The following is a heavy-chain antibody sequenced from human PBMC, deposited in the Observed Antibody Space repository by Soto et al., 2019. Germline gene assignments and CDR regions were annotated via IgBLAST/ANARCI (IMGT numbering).Heavy chain of an antibody. D-gene: IGHD1-26*01. CDR2: IYYRGST. Sequence: SETLSLTCTVSGGYIRSGDNYWSWIRQTPGKGQERIGYIYYRGSTYYNQSLKSRVTISVDTSMNQFSLTLTSVTAADTAVYYCARDPARGGGSYLGYFDYWGQGTPVTVS. J-gene: IGHJ4*02. CDR3: ARDPARGGGSYLGYFDY. CDR1: GGYIRSGDNY. V-gene: IGHV4-30-4*01.